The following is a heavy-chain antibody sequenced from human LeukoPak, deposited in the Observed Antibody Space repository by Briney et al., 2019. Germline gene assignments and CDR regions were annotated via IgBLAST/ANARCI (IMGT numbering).Heavy chain of an antibody. CDR3: ARELSDFWTGQGNYFDY. CDR1: GGSISSGDYY. V-gene: IGHV4-30-4*08. D-gene: IGHD3-3*01. CDR2: IYYSGST. Sequence: PSETLSLTCTVSGGSISSGDYYWSWIRQPPGKGLEWIGYIYYSGSTYYNPSLKSRVTISVDTSKNQFSPKLSSATAADTAVYYCARELSDFWTGQGNYFDYWGQGTLVTVSS. J-gene: IGHJ4*02.